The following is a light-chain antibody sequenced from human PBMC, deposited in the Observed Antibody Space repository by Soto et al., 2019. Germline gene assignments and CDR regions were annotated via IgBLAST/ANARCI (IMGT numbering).Light chain of an antibody. CDR1: SSDVGGYNY. Sequence: QSVLTQPASVSGSPGQSITISCTGTSSDVGGYNYVSWYQQHPGKAPKLMIYDVSYRPSGVSDRFSGSKSGSTASLTISGLQSEDETDYYCDSYTSGNSYVFGTGTKVPVL. J-gene: IGLJ1*01. CDR2: DVS. CDR3: DSYTSGNSYV. V-gene: IGLV2-14*01.